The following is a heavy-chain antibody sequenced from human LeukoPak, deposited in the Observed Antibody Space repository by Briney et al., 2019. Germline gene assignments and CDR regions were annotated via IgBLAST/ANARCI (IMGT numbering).Heavy chain of an antibody. Sequence: GASVKVSCKASGYTFTSYYMHWVQQAPGQGLEWMGIINPSGGSTSYAQKFQGRVTMTRDTSTSTVCMELSSLRSEDTAVYYCASPGRVGATLGLDYWGQGTLVTVSS. D-gene: IGHD1-26*01. J-gene: IGHJ4*02. V-gene: IGHV1-46*01. CDR2: INPSGGST. CDR1: GYTFTSYY. CDR3: ASPGRVGATLGLDY.